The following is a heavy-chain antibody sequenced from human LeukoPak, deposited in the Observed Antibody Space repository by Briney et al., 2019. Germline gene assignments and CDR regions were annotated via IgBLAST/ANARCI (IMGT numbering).Heavy chain of an antibody. D-gene: IGHD2-2*01. Sequence: GGSLRLSCAASGFTFSSYSMNWVRQAPGKGLEWGSYISSSSSTIYYADSVKGRFTISRDNAKNSLYLQMNSLRAEDTAVYYCARDRLPAATREFDYWGQGTLVTVSS. J-gene: IGHJ4*02. V-gene: IGHV3-48*01. CDR1: GFTFSSYS. CDR2: ISSSSSTI. CDR3: ARDRLPAATREFDY.